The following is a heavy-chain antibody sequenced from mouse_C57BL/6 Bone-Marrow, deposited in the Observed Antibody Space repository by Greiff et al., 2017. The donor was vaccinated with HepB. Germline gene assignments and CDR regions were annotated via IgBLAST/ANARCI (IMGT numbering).Heavy chain of an antibody. V-gene: IGHV3-6*01. Sequence: ESGPGLVKPSQSLSLTCSATGYSITSGYYWNWIRQFPGNKLEWMGYISYDGSNNYNPSLKNRISITRDTSKNQFFLKLNSVTTEDTATYYCAITTVVATDYWGQGTAVTVSA. J-gene: IGHJ4*01. CDR2: ISYDGSN. D-gene: IGHD1-1*01. CDR1: GYSITSGYY. CDR3: AITTVVATDY.